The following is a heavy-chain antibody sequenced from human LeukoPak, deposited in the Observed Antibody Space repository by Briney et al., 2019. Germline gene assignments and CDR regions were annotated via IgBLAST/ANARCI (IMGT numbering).Heavy chain of an antibody. CDR1: GGSFSSYY. V-gene: IGHV4-59*01. J-gene: IGHJ6*04. CDR2: IYCSGST. CDR3: TRAGYSGADFSV. Sequence: SETLSLTCTPSGGSFSSYYWSWIQQPPGKGLEWIVYIYCSGSTNYNPSLKSRVTISVDTSKNQFSLKLSSVTATDTAVYYCTRAGYSGADFSVWGKGSTVTVSS. D-gene: IGHD5-12*01.